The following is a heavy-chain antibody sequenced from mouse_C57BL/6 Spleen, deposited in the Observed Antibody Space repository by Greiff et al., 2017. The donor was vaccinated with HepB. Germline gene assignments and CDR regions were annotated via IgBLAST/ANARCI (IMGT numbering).Heavy chain of an antibody. V-gene: IGHV1-64*01. J-gene: IGHJ4*01. D-gene: IGHD2-3*01. CDR1: GYTFTSYW. Sequence: QVHVKQPGAELVKPGASVKLSCKASGYTFTSYWMHWVKQRPGQGLEWIGMIHPNSGSTNYNEKFKSKATLTVDKSSSTAYMQLSSLTSEDSAVYYCARGLLRGDYYAMDYWGQGTSVTVSS. CDR2: IHPNSGST. CDR3: ARGLLRGDYYAMDY.